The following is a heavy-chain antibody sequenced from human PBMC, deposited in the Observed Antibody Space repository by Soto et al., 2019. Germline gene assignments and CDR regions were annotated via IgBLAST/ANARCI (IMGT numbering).Heavy chain of an antibody. CDR2: IGRPDEPT. V-gene: IGHV3-23*01. CDR3: AKDRMNGNSLWDAFDI. Sequence: EVQLLESGGGLVQPGGSLRLSCAASGFTFGVYAMSWVRQTPGKGLEWFSTIGRPDEPTHNADSVRGRFSISRDDSRNTVYLQMNSLRAEDTAMYFCAKDRMNGNSLWDAFDIWGQGTMVTVS. CDR1: GFTFGVYA. J-gene: IGHJ3*02. D-gene: IGHD2-8*01.